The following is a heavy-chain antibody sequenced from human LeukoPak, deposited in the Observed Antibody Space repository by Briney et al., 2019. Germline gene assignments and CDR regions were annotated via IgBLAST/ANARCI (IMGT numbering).Heavy chain of an antibody. V-gene: IGHV5-51*01. CDR2: IYPGDSDT. D-gene: IGHD2-21*01. Sequence: GESLKISCKGSGYSFTSYWIGWVRQMPGKGLEWMGIIYPGDSDTRYSPFFQGQVTISADKSISTAYLQWSSLKASDTAMYYCARQFPDAQYCGGDCYSRRYYFDYWGQGTLVTVSS. CDR3: ARQFPDAQYCGGDCYSRRYYFDY. CDR1: GYSFTSYW. J-gene: IGHJ4*02.